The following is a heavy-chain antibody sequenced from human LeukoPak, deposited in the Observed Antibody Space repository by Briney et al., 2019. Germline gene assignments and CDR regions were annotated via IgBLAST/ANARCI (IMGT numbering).Heavy chain of an antibody. D-gene: IGHD6-13*01. CDR1: GFTFSNAW. CDR3: TTDSPYSSSWTHFSLNNDFDY. CDR2: IKSKTDGGTT. J-gene: IGHJ4*02. Sequence: GGSLRLSCAASGFTFSNAWMSWVRQAPGKGLEWVGRIKSKTDGGTTDYAAPVKGRFTISRDDSKNTLYLQMNSLKTEDTAVYYCTTDSPYSSSWTHFSLNNDFDYWGQGTLVTVSS. V-gene: IGHV3-15*01.